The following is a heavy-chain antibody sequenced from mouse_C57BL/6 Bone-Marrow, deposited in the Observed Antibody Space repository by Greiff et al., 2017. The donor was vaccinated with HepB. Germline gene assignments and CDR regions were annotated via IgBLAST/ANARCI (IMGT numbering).Heavy chain of an antibody. V-gene: IGHV2-2*01. J-gene: IGHJ3*01. CDR3: ARGDGNYPAWFAY. CDR2: IWSGGST. Sequence: VQLQESGPGLVQPSQRLSITCTVSGFSLTSYGVHWVRQSPGKGLEWLGVIWSGGSTDYNAAFISRLSISKDNSKSQVFFKMNSLQADDTAIYYCARGDGNYPAWFAYWGQGTLVTVSA. CDR1: GFSLTSYG. D-gene: IGHD2-1*01.